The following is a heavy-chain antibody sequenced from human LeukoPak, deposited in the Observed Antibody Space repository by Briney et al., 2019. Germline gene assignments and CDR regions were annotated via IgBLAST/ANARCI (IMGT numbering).Heavy chain of an antibody. D-gene: IGHD3-16*01. J-gene: IGHJ6*02. CDR2: IHYSGKA. V-gene: IGHV4-59*11. CDR3: ARFGVDYDMDV. Sequence: SETLSLTCTVSGGSISGHYWTWVRQPPGEGLEWIGQIHYSGKADYNPSLRSRITISVDTSKNQMSLKVTSVTAADAAVYYCARFGVDYDMDVWGQGTTVTVS. CDR1: GGSISGHY.